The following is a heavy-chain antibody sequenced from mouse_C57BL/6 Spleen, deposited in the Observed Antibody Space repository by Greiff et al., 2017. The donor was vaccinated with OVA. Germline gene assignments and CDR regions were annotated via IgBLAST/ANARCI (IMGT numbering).Heavy chain of an antibody. V-gene: IGHV5-17*01. D-gene: IGHD2-4*01. CDR2: ISSGSSTI. CDR3: AREVYYDYLTQYFDV. J-gene: IGHJ1*03. Sequence: EVHLVESGGGLVKPGGSLKLSCAASGFTFSDYGMHWVRQAPEKGLEWVAYISSGSSTIYYADTVKGRFTISRDNAKNTLFLQMTSLRSEDTAMYYCAREVYYDYLTQYFDVWGTGTTVTVSS. CDR1: GFTFSDYG.